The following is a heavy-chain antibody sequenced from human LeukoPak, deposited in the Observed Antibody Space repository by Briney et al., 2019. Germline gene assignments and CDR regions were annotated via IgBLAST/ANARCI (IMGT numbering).Heavy chain of an antibody. D-gene: IGHD1-26*01. CDR2: IIPIFGTA. V-gene: IGHV1-69*13. J-gene: IGHJ6*02. Sequence: SVNVSCKASGGTFSSYAISWVRQAPGQGLEWMGGIIPIFGTANYAQKFQGRVTITADESTSTAYMELSSLRSEDTAVYYCARATSGSYYYYYGMDVWGQGTTVTVSS. CDR1: GGTFSSYA. CDR3: ARATSGSYYYYYGMDV.